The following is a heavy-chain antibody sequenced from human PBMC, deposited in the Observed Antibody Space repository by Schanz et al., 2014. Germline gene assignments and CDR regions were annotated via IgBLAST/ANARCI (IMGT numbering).Heavy chain of an antibody. V-gene: IGHV3-23*01. J-gene: IGHJ5*02. Sequence: EVQLLESGGGLVQPGGSLRLSCSASGFTFSTYAMSWARQTPGKGLEWVSSITTGGNTYYRDSVKGRFIVSRDNSKNTLYLEMNRLRVDDTAVYYCAREVALYDRGWFDPWGQGTLVTVSS. D-gene: IGHD3-22*01. CDR3: AREVALYDRGWFDP. CDR1: GFTFSTYA. CDR2: ITTGGNT.